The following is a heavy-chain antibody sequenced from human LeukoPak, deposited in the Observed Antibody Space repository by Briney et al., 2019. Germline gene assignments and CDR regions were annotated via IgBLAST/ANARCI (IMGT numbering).Heavy chain of an antibody. V-gene: IGHV1-24*01. D-gene: IGHD4-17*01. Sequence: ASVKVSCKVSGYTLTELSVHWVRQAPGKGLEWMGGFDPEDGETIYAQKFQGRVTMTEDTSTDTAYMELSSLRSEDTAVYYCATDLHSGSTTVTTGYWGQGTLVTVSS. CDR3: ATDLHSGSTTVTTGY. J-gene: IGHJ4*02. CDR1: GYTLTELS. CDR2: FDPEDGET.